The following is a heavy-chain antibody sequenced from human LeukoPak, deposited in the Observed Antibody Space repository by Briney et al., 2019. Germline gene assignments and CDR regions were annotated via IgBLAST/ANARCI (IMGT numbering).Heavy chain of an antibody. J-gene: IGHJ5*02. CDR2: ILSSGTT. D-gene: IGHD1-7*01. Sequence: SETLSLTCSVSGGSILRGGYYWSWIRQLPGKGLEWIGYILSSGTTSYNPSLRSRVTVSFDTTKNQLFRNLTSVTAADTAVYYCAREAWAGTLSGWFDPWGQGTLVTVSS. CDR1: GGSILRGGYY. CDR3: AREAWAGTLSGWFDP. V-gene: IGHV4-31*03.